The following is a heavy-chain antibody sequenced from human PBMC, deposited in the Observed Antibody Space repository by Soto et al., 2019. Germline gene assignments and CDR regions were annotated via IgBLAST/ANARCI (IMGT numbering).Heavy chain of an antibody. J-gene: IGHJ4*02. CDR1: GGSISSYY. CDR3: ARARWGFWSGRFDY. D-gene: IGHD3-3*01. Sequence: SETLSLTCTVSGGSISSYYWSWIRQPPGKGLEWIGYIYYSGSTNYNPSLKSRVTISVDTSKNQFSLKLSSVTAADTAVYYCARARWGFWSGRFDYWGQGTLVTVSS. V-gene: IGHV4-59*01. CDR2: IYYSGST.